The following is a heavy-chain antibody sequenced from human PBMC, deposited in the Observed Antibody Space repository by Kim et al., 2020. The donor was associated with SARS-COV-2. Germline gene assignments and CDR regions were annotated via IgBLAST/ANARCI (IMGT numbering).Heavy chain of an antibody. Sequence: SETLSLTCTVSGGSISSYYWSWIRQPPGKGLEWIGYIYYSGSTNYNPSLKSRVTISVDTSKNQFSLKLSSVTAADTAVYYCVRETGPPRLGHYYYGMDVWGQGTTVTVSS. CDR1: GGSISSYY. D-gene: IGHD3-16*01. J-gene: IGHJ6*02. CDR2: IYYSGST. V-gene: IGHV4-59*13. CDR3: VRETGPPRLGHYYYGMDV.